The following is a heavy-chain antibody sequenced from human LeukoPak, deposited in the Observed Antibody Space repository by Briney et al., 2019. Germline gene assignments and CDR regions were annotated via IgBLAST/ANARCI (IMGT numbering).Heavy chain of an antibody. D-gene: IGHD3-16*01. J-gene: IGHJ4*02. CDR2: IYSGGST. V-gene: IGHV3-53*01. CDR3: ARGRGDYVWGSYLDY. CDR1: GFTVSSNY. Sequence: GGSLRLSFAASGFTVSSNYMSWVRQAPGKGLEWVSVIYSGGSTYYADSVKGRFTISRDNSKNTLYLQMNSLRAEDTAVYYCARGRGDYVWGSYLDYWGQGTLVTVSS.